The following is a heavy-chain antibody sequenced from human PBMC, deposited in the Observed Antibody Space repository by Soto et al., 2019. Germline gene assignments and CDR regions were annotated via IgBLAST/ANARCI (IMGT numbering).Heavy chain of an antibody. J-gene: IGHJ6*03. CDR2: ISSSSSTI. V-gene: IGHV3-48*01. CDR1: GFTFSSYS. D-gene: IGHD3-3*01. Sequence: EVQLVESGGGLVQPGGSLRLSCAASGFTFSSYSMNWVRQAPGKGLEWVSYISSSSSTIYYADSVKGRFTISRDNAKNPLDQKMNRLRAEDTAVYYCARDAPGITIFGVVIYPDYYYYYMDVWGKGTTVTVSS. CDR3: ARDAPGITIFGVVIYPDYYYYYMDV.